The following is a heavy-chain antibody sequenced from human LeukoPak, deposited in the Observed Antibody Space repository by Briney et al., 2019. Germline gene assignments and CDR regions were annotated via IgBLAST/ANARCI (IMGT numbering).Heavy chain of an antibody. CDR2: IYHSGST. Sequence: SETLSLTCTVSGHSLSSGYYWGWIRQPPGKGLEWIGSIYHSGSTCNNPSLKSRVTISVDTSKNQFSLKLRSVTAADTAVSYYARDPGPDWWYFAYWGQGTLVTVSS. CDR1: GHSLSSGYY. CDR3: ARDPGPDWWYFAY. J-gene: IGHJ4*02. D-gene: IGHD1-14*01. V-gene: IGHV4-38-2*02.